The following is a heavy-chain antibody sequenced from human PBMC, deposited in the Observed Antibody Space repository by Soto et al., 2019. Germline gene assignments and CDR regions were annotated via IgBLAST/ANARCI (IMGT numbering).Heavy chain of an antibody. CDR3: ARGFGPPSSWYFDL. CDR2: IYYSGNT. V-gene: IGHV4-4*02. CDR1: GGSITSNNW. Sequence: QVQLQESGPGLVKPSGTLSLTCAVSGGSITSNNWWRWVRQPPGKGLEWIGEIYYSGNTNYNPSLRGRVSMSVDKSQNQFSLWLTSVTAADTAVYYCARGFGPPSSWYFDLWGQGILITVSS. J-gene: IGHJ4*02. D-gene: IGHD6-13*01.